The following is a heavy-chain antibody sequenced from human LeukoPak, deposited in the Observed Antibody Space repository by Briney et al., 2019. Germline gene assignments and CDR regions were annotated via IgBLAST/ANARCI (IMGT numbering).Heavy chain of an antibody. J-gene: IGHJ5*02. CDR3: ARDFGSLAHFYGDLVSWFDP. V-gene: IGHV1-46*01. D-gene: IGHD4-17*01. CDR1: GYTFTSYY. Sequence: GASVKVSCKASGYTFTSYYMHWVRQAPGQGLEWMGIINPSGGSTSYAQKFQGRVTMTRDPSTSTVYMELSSLRSEDTAVYYCARDFGSLAHFYGDLVSWFDPWGQGTLVTVSS. CDR2: INPSGGST.